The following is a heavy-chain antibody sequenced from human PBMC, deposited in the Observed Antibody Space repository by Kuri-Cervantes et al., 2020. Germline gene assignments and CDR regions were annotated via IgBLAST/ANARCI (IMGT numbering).Heavy chain of an antibody. V-gene: IGHV3-11*01. J-gene: IGHJ6*02. CDR3: AKASNPSGSDYYGMDV. D-gene: IGHD6-25*01. CDR1: GFTFSDYY. CDR2: ISSSGSTI. Sequence: GGSLRLSCAASGFTFSDYYMSWIRQAPGKGLEWVSYISSSGSTIYYADSVKGRFTISRDNAKNSLYLQMNSLRAEDTAVYYCAKASNPSGSDYYGMDVWGQGTAVTVSS.